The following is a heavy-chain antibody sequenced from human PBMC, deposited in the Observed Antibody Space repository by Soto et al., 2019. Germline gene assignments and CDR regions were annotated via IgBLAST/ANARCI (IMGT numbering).Heavy chain of an antibody. CDR1: GFSLSASGVG. V-gene: IGHV2-5*02. Sequence: QLTVEESGPTLVKPTQTLMLTCTLSGFSLSASGVGVCWNRQPPGKTLEWLALIYWADDKRYSPSMRNRLTNTKDTSNIQVVLTLTNMDPVDAATYYCVHSMGGHGSQFDYWGQGTLVTFSS. CDR3: VHSMGGHGSQFDY. CDR2: IYWADDK. J-gene: IGHJ4*02. D-gene: IGHD3-16*01.